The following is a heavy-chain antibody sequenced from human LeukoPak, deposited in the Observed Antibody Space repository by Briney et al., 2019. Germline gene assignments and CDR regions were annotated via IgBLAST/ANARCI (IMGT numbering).Heavy chain of an antibody. V-gene: IGHV1-18*04. CDR1: GYTFTGYY. CDR2: ISAYNGNT. CDR3: ARDALIAAAGNDAFDI. J-gene: IGHJ3*02. Sequence: ASVKVSCRASGYTFTGYYMHWLRQAPGQGLEWMGWISAYNGNTNYAQKLQGRVTMTTDTSTSTAYMELRSLRSDDTAVYYCARDALIAAAGNDAFDIWGQGTMVTVSS. D-gene: IGHD6-13*01.